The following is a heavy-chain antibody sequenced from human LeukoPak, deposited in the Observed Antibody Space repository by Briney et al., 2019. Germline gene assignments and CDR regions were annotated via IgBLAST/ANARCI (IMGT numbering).Heavy chain of an antibody. CDR3: ARRVVPAADFDY. CDR2: INPNSGGT. CDR1: GYTFTGYY. D-gene: IGHD2-2*01. J-gene: IGHJ4*02. Sequence: ASVKVSCKASGYTFTGYYMHWVRQAPGQGPEWMGWINPNSGGTNYAQKFQGRVTMTRDTSISTAYMELSRLRSDDTAVYYCARRVVPAADFDYWGQGTLVTVSS. V-gene: IGHV1-2*02.